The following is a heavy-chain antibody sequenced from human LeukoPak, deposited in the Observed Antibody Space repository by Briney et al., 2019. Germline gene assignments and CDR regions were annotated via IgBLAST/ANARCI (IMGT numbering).Heavy chain of an antibody. J-gene: IGHJ4*02. V-gene: IGHV4-59*12. CDR3: ARDVGTALVTGDY. CDR1: GGSISSYY. CDR2: IYYSGST. D-gene: IGHD5-18*01. Sequence: PSETLSLTCTVSGGSISSYYWSWIRQPPGKGLEWIGYIYYSGSTNYNPSLKSRVTISVDKSKNQLSLKLISVTAADTAVYYCARDVGTALVTGDYWGQGTLVTVSS.